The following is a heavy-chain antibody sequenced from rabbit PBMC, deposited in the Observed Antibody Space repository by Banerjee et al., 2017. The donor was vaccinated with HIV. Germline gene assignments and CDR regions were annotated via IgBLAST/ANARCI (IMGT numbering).Heavy chain of an antibody. V-gene: IGHV1S40*01. CDR1: GFSFSNSYW. CDR2: INAADDSKI. Sequence: QSLEESGGDLVKPGASLTLTCTASGFSFSNSYWICWVRQAPVTGLEWIACINAADDSKICYASWAKGRFTISKTSSTTVTLQMTSLTAADTATYFCARDLAGVIGWNFNLWGPGTLVTVS. J-gene: IGHJ4*01. CDR3: ARDLAGVIGWNFNL. D-gene: IGHD4-1*01.